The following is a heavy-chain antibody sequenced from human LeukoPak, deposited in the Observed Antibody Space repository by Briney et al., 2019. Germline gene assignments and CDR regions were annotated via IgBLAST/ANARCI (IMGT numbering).Heavy chain of an antibody. Sequence: GGSLRLSCAASGFTFSSYSMNWVRQAPGKGLEWVSSISSSSSYIYYADSVKGRFTISRDNAKNSLYLQMNSLRTEDTALYYCAKDTALRGGWLVVDYWGQGTLVTVSS. CDR3: AKDTALRGGWLVVDY. CDR2: ISSSSSYI. CDR1: GFTFSSYS. D-gene: IGHD6-19*01. V-gene: IGHV3-21*04. J-gene: IGHJ4*02.